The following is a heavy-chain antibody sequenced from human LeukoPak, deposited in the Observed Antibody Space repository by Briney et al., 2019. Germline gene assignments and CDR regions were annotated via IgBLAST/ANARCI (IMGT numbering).Heavy chain of an antibody. CDR3: AKRLKRNYYYHYAMDV. D-gene: IGHD3-22*01. J-gene: IGHJ6*02. CDR2: IDDSGVIR. Sequence: GGSLRLSCAASGFTFKTHAMSWVRQAPGKGLEWVSRIDDSGVIRAYADSVKGRFTISRDNSKMTLTLQMNSLRAEDTAVYYCAKRLKRNYYYHYAMDVWGQGTTVTVSS. V-gene: IGHV3-23*01. CDR1: GFTFKTHA.